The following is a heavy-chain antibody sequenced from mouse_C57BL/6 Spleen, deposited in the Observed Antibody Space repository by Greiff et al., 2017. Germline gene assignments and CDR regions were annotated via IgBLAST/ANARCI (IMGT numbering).Heavy chain of an antibody. CDR1: GFTFSSYA. J-gene: IGHJ4*01. CDR2: ISDGGSYT. V-gene: IGHV5-4*01. Sequence: EVQVVESGGGLVKPGGSLKLSCAASGFTFSSYAMSWVRQTPEKRLEWVATISDGGSYTYYPDNVKGRFTISRDNAKNNLYLQMSHLKSEDTAMYYCARDLDRYYGIYYAMDYWGQGTSVTVSS. CDR3: ARDLDRYYGIYYAMDY. D-gene: IGHD2-1*01.